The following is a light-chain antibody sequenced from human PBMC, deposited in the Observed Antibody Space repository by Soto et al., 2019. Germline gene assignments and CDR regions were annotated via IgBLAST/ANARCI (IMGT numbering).Light chain of an antibody. Sequence: DILMTQSAASLCVCPGEGDSLXCRASQSVGRHLDWYQQKPGQAPRRLIFGSSTRAPGIPATFSCSGSGTEFTLPISSRQSEDFAVYYCQQYNNWPWTFGQGTKVDIK. J-gene: IGKJ1*01. V-gene: IGKV3-15*01. CDR2: GSS. CDR1: QSVGRH. CDR3: QQYNNWPWT.